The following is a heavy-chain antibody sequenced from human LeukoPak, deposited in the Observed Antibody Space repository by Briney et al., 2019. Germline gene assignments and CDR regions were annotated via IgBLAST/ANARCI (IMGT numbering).Heavy chain of an antibody. CDR3: TRGAGYYNTDSLDY. J-gene: IGHJ4*02. Sequence: PGGSLRLSCAVSGFTFSSHWMHWVRQPPGKELVWVSRIDSDGSYINYADSVKGRFTTSRDNAKSTLYLQMSSLRVEDTAVYYCTRGAGYYNTDSLDYWGQGTLVTVSS. CDR2: IDSDGSYI. D-gene: IGHD3-10*01. CDR1: GFTFSSHW. V-gene: IGHV3-74*01.